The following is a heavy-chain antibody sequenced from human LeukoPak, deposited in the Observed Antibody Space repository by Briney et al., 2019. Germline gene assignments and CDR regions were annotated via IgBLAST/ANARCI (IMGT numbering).Heavy chain of an antibody. CDR1: GFIFSSYG. Sequence: GRSLRLSCVASGFIFSSYGMHWVRQAPVKGLEWVAVISYDGSNKYYADSVKGRFTISRDNSKNSLYLQMNSLRAEDTAVYYCAKDLEMATINDFDYWGQGTLVTVSS. D-gene: IGHD5-24*01. J-gene: IGHJ4*02. CDR3: AKDLEMATINDFDY. V-gene: IGHV3-30*18. CDR2: ISYDGSNK.